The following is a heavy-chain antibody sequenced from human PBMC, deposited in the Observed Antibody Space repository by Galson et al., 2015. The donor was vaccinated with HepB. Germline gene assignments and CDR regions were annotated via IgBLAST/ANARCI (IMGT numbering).Heavy chain of an antibody. Sequence: SLRLSCAASGFTFSSYNMNWVRQAPGKGLEWVANINQDGSDTNYVDSMKGRFTISRDNAKNSLYLQINSLRVEDTALYYCARGGDGECNYWGQGTLVTVSS. V-gene: IGHV3-7*03. CDR2: INQDGSDT. CDR3: ARGGDGECNY. CDR1: GFTFSSYN. J-gene: IGHJ4*02. D-gene: IGHD2-21*01.